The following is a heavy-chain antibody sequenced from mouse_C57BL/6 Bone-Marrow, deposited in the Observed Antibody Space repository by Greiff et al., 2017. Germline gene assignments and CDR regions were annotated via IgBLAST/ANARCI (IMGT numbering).Heavy chain of an antibody. CDR1: GYSFTDYN. D-gene: IGHD1-1*01. V-gene: IGHV1-39*01. J-gene: IGHJ2*01. Sequence: EVKLMESGPELVKPGASVKISCKASGYSFTDYNMNWVKQSNGKSLEWIGVINPNYGTTSYNQKFKGKATLTVDQSSSTAYMQLNSLTSEDSAVYYCASRDYYGRYFDYWGQGTTLTVSS. CDR3: ASRDYYGRYFDY. CDR2: INPNYGTT.